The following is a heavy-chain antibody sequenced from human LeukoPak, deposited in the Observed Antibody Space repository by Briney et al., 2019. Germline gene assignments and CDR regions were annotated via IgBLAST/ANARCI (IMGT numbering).Heavy chain of an antibody. Sequence: GGSLRLSCVGSGFTFSSHAMSWVRQAPEKGLEWVSGIYESGQTTHYADSVKGRLSISRDNSKNTLYLQMDSLRGEDTAIYYCAKDYRIGYSDHFDAWGQGALVPVPS. CDR3: AKDYRIGYSDHFDA. CDR2: IYESGQTT. V-gene: IGHV3-23*01. CDR1: GFTFSSHA. D-gene: IGHD2-21*01. J-gene: IGHJ4*02.